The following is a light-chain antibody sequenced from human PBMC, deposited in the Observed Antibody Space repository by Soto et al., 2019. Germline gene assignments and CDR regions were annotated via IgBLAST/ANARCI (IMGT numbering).Light chain of an antibody. J-gene: IGKJ2*01. Sequence: DIQMTQSPSTLSASVGDRVTITCRASQSISSWLAWYQQKPGKAPKLLIYKASSLESGVPSRFSGSGSGTAFTVTISSLQPDDFATYYGQQYNSYPYTFGQGTKLEIK. CDR1: QSISSW. CDR3: QQYNSYPYT. V-gene: IGKV1-5*03. CDR2: KAS.